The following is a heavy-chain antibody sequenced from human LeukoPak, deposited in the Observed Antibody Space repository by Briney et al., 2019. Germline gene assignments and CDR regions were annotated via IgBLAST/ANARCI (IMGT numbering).Heavy chain of an antibody. D-gene: IGHD3-9*01. CDR2: ISGGRGST. Sequence: GGSLRLSCAASGFTFSSYAMSWVRQAPGKGLEWVSSISGGRGSTYYADSVKGRFTISRDNSKNTLYLQMNSLRAEDTAVYYCAKVALDILPVYFDYWGQGTLVTVSS. J-gene: IGHJ4*02. CDR3: AKVALDILPVYFDY. CDR1: GFTFSSYA. V-gene: IGHV3-23*01.